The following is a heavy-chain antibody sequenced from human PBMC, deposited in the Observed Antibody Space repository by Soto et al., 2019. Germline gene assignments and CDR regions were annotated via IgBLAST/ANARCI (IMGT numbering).Heavy chain of an antibody. V-gene: IGHV3-33*01. CDR2: IWYAESNK. J-gene: IGHJ6*02. D-gene: IGHD6-13*01. Sequence: QVQLVGSGGGVVRPGRSLRLSCAASGFAFNRFGVHWVIQAPGKGLEWVAGIWYAESNKFYGDSVKGRFSISRDNSKNTLYLQMNSRRAEDTAVYYCVRDDGVAAAGPDSSDAMDVGGQGTTVIVAS. CDR1: GFAFNRFG. CDR3: VRDDGVAAAGPDSSDAMDV.